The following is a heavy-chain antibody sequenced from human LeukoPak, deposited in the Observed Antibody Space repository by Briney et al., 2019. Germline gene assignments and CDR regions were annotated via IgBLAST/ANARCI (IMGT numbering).Heavy chain of an antibody. CDR1: GFTFSSYG. J-gene: IGHJ4*02. Sequence: GGSLRLSCAASGFTFSSYGMHWIRQAPGKGLEWVAVIWYDGSNKYYADSVKGRFTISRDNSKNTLYLQMNSLRAEDTAVYYCAGAVAGPGGDYWGQGTLVAVSS. V-gene: IGHV3-33*01. CDR2: IWYDGSNK. CDR3: AGAVAGPGGDY. D-gene: IGHD6-19*01.